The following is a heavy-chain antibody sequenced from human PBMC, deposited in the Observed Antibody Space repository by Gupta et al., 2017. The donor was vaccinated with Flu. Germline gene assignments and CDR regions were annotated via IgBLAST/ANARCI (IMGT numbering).Heavy chain of an antibody. Sequence: GGSISIYYWSWIQQPPGKELEWIAYIYYNGNTNDNPSLKSRVTISVDTSKSQFSLRVSSVTAADTALYYCAREWQLNYFDSWGHGTLVTVSS. CDR2: IYYNGNT. V-gene: IGHV4-59*01. CDR3: AREWQLNYFDS. J-gene: IGHJ4*01. D-gene: IGHD2-15*01. CDR1: GGSISIYY.